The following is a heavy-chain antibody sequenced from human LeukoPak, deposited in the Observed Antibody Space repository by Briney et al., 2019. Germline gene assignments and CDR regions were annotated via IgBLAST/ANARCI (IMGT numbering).Heavy chain of an antibody. CDR3: ARGDDSGYYDYFDY. D-gene: IGHD3-22*01. CDR2: ISDDGSNE. V-gene: IGHV3-30-3*01. Sequence: GRSLRLSCAASGFTFSSYAMHWVRQAPGKGLEWVAVISDDGSNEHYADSVKGRFTVSRDNSKNTLYLQMNSLRPEDTAVYYCARGDDSGYYDYFDYWGQGALVTVSS. J-gene: IGHJ4*02. CDR1: GFTFSSYA.